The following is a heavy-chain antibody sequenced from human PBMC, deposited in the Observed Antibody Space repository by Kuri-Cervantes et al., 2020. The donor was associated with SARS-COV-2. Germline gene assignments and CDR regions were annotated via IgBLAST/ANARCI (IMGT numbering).Heavy chain of an antibody. V-gene: IGHV3-30*18. D-gene: IGHD6-13*01. CDR1: GFTFSSYG. Sequence: GGSLRLSCAASGFTFSSYGMHWVRQAPGKGLEWVAVISYDGSNKYHADSVKGRFTISRDSSKSTLYLQMNSLRTDDTAVYYCAKMWGSGAIAAAGYDYWGQGTLVTVSS. J-gene: IGHJ4*02. CDR3: AKMWGSGAIAAAGYDY. CDR2: ISYDGSNK.